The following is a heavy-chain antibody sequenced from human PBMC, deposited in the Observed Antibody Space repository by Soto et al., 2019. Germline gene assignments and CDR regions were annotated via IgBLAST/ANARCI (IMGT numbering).Heavy chain of an antibody. CDR2: VSYDGSNK. Sequence: QVQLVESGGGVVQPGRSLRLSCAASGFTFSSYGMHWVRQAPGKGLEWVAIVSYDGSNKYYADSVKGRFTVSRDNSKDTLYLQMNSLRAEDTAVFYCAKDLIAYYYDSSGYYPAFDYWGQGTLVTVSS. J-gene: IGHJ4*02. CDR1: GFTFSSYG. D-gene: IGHD3-22*01. CDR3: AKDLIAYYYDSSGYYPAFDY. V-gene: IGHV3-30*18.